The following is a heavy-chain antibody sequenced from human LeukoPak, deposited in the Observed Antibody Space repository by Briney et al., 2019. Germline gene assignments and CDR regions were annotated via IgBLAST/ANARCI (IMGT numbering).Heavy chain of an antibody. CDR1: GFTFSSYG. Sequence: RSGGSLRLSCAASGFTFSSYGMHWVRQAPGKGLEWLAVISYDGSNKYYADSVKGRFTISRDNSKNTLYLQMNSLRAEDTAVYYCAKDRYGIGKDYFDYWGQGTLVTVSS. J-gene: IGHJ4*02. V-gene: IGHV3-30*18. D-gene: IGHD2-15*01. CDR3: AKDRYGIGKDYFDY. CDR2: ISYDGSNK.